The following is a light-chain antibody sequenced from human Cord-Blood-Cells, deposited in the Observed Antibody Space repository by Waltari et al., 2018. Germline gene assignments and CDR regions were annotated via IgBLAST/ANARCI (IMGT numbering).Light chain of an antibody. CDR1: SSDVARYNL. Sequence: QSALHQPASVSGSPGQSMTISCTGTSSDVARYNLVSWYQQHPGKAHKLMIYECSKRPSGVSNRFSGSKSGNTASLTISGLQAEDEADYYCCSYAGSKYVFGTGTKVTVL. V-gene: IGLV2-23*01. CDR2: ECS. CDR3: CSYAGSKYV. J-gene: IGLJ1*01.